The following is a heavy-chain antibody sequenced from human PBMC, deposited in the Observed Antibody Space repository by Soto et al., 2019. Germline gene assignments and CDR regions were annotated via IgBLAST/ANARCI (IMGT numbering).Heavy chain of an antibody. CDR2: IIPVFGTT. J-gene: IGHJ5*02. CDR1: GDSFGSYA. V-gene: IGHV1-69*13. Sequence: SVKVSFKASGDSFGSYAVSWVRQAPGQGLEWMGAIIPVFGTTNYTQKFQGRVTITADDSTTTAYMELSSLRSDDTAVYYCAREPFGRFDPWGQGTLVTVSS. D-gene: IGHD3-10*01. CDR3: AREPFGRFDP.